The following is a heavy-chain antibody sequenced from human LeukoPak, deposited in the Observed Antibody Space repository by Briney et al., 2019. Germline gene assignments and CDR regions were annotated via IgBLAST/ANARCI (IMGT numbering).Heavy chain of an antibody. CDR3: ARDSAGDSYYDFWSGPSYGMDV. J-gene: IGHJ6*02. Sequence: GGSLRLSCAASGFTFSSYSMNWVRQAPGKGLEWVSSISSSSSYIYYADSVKGRFTISRDNAKNSLYLQMNGLRAEDTAVYYCARDSAGDSYYDFWSGPSYGMDVWGQGATVTVSS. V-gene: IGHV3-21*01. CDR1: GFTFSSYS. D-gene: IGHD3-3*01. CDR2: ISSSSSYI.